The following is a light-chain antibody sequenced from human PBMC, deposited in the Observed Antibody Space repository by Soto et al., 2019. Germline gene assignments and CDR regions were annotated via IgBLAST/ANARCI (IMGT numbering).Light chain of an antibody. CDR2: EVS. Sequence: QSALTQPPSASGSPGQAVTISRTGTTSDVGGSKYVSWYQHHPGKAAKLMIYEVSKRPSGVADRFSGSKSGNTASLTVSGLQTDDEADYYCSSCADSKNFYVFGTGSKVTVL. CDR3: SSCADSKNFYV. CDR1: TSDVGGSKY. V-gene: IGLV2-8*01. J-gene: IGLJ1*01.